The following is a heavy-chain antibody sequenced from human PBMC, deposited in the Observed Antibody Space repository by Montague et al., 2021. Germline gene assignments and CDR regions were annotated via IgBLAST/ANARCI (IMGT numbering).Heavy chain of an antibody. V-gene: IGHV4-31*11. CDR3: ARVGATVTAPFDF. CDR2: IYYSGST. CDR1: GGSISSTAYY. D-gene: IGHD4-17*01. J-gene: IGHJ4*02. Sequence: TLSLTCAVSGGSISSTAYYWSWIRQHPGKGLEWIGYIYYSGSTYYNPSLKSRVTISVDTSQNQFSLNLNSVTAADTAVYYCARVGATVTAPFDFWGLGTLVTVSS.